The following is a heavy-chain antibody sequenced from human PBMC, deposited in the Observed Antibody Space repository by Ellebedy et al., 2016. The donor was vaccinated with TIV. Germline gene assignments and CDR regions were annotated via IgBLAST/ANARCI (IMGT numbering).Heavy chain of an antibody. CDR1: GFNLRSFW. CDR2: VQEDGNDK. Sequence: PGGSLRLSCATSGFNLRSFWMSWVRQAPGKGLEWVANVQEDGNDKYYVDSVKGRFTISRDNAKNSLYLQMNSLRVEDTAVYYCVRDIFTAPGYGRDVWGQGTTVTVSS. J-gene: IGHJ6*02. CDR3: VRDIFTAPGYGRDV. D-gene: IGHD1-14*01. V-gene: IGHV3-7*03.